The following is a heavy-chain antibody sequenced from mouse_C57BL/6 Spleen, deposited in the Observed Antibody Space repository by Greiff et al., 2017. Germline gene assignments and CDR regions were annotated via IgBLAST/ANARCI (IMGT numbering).Heavy chain of an antibody. Sequence: EVMSVESGGGLVKPGGSLKLSCAASGFTFSSYAMSWVRQTPEKRLEWVATISDGGSYTYYPDNVKGRFTISRDNAKNNLYLQMSHLKSEDTAMYYCARDREVTTGYAMDYWGQGTSVTVSS. D-gene: IGHD2-2*01. V-gene: IGHV5-4*01. CDR1: GFTFSSYA. CDR3: ARDREVTTGYAMDY. CDR2: ISDGGSYT. J-gene: IGHJ4*01.